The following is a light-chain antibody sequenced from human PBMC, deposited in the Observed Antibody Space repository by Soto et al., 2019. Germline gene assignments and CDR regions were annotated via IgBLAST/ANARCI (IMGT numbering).Light chain of an antibody. CDR1: SSNIGINT. Sequence: QSVLTQPPSASGTRGQTITNSCSGGSSNIGINTVNWYEHLPGTAPRLLIYGNNQRPSGVPDRFSGSKSGTSASLAISGLQSEDEGHYYCATWDDSLDVHVFGTGTKVTVL. CDR2: GNN. V-gene: IGLV1-44*01. J-gene: IGLJ1*01. CDR3: ATWDDSLDVHV.